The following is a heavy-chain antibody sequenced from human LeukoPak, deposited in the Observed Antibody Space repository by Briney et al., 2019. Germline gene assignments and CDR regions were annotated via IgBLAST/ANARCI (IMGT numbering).Heavy chain of an antibody. V-gene: IGHV4-39*07. CDR2: IYYSGST. CDR1: GGSISSSSYY. D-gene: IGHD3-3*01. J-gene: IGHJ3*02. Sequence: SETLSLTCTVSGGSISSSSYYWGWIRQPPGKGLEWIGSIYYSGSTYYNPSLKRRVTISVDTSKNQFSLKLSSVTAADTAVYYCARRGVVTDAFDIWGQGTMVTVSS. CDR3: ARRGVVTDAFDI.